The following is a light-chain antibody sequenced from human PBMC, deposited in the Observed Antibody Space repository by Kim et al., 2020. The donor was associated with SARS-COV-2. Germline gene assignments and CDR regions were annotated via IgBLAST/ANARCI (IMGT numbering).Light chain of an antibody. V-gene: IGKV2-28*01. Sequence: PASISCRSSQSLLHGNGYTYLDWYLQKPGQSPQLLIYLGSNRASGVPDRFSGSGSGTDFTLKITRVEAGDVGVYYCMQALQTPITFGQGTRLEIK. J-gene: IGKJ5*01. CDR2: LGS. CDR3: MQALQTPIT. CDR1: QSLLHGNGYTY.